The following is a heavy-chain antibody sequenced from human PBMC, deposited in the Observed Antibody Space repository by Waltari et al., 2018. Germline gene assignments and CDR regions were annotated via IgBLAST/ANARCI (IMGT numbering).Heavy chain of an antibody. CDR3: ARDSLAGFDY. CDR2: ISYDGSNK. Sequence: QVQLVESGGGVVQPGRSLGLSCAASGFTFSSYALHWVRQAHGKGLEWLAVISYDGSNKYYADSVKGRFTISRDNSKNTLYLQMNSLRAEDTAVYYCARDSLAGFDYWGQGTLVTVSS. CDR1: GFTFSSYA. J-gene: IGHJ4*02. V-gene: IGHV3-30-3*01.